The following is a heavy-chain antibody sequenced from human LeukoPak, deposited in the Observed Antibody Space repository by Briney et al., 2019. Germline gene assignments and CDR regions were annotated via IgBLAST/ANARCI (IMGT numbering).Heavy chain of an antibody. Sequence: NPSGTLSLTCTVSGGSISSYYWSWIRQPPGKGLEWIGYIYYSGSTNYNPSLKSRVTISVDTSKNQFSLKLSSVTAADTAVYYCARVAGITGTNYWYFDLWGRGTLVTVSS. D-gene: IGHD1-7*01. V-gene: IGHV4-59*01. CDR1: GGSISSYY. CDR3: ARVAGITGTNYWYFDL. J-gene: IGHJ2*01. CDR2: IYYSGST.